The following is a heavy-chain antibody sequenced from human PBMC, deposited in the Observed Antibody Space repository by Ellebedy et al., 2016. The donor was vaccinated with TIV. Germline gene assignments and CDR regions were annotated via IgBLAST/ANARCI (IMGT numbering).Heavy chain of an antibody. CDR2: IYYSGST. Sequence: SETLSLTCTVSGGSISSYYWSWIRQPPGKGLEWIGYIYYSGSTKYNPSLKSRVTISIDTSKNQFSLKLSSVTAADTAVYYCARIVAKGMDVWGQGTTVTVSS. J-gene: IGHJ6*02. D-gene: IGHD5-12*01. CDR3: ARIVAKGMDV. V-gene: IGHV4-59*01. CDR1: GGSISSYY.